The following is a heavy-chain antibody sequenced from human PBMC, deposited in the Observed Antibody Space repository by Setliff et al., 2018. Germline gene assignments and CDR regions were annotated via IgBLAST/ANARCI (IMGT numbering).Heavy chain of an antibody. CDR3: ARHVKVATEYFDC. CDR1: GGSISSGSDY. V-gene: IGHV4-39*01. D-gene: IGHD5-12*01. J-gene: IGHJ4*02. CDR2: VYHSGGT. Sequence: SETLSLTCTVSGGSISSGSDYWAWIRQPPGKGLEWLGTVYHSGGTYYNPSLKSRVTMSVDTSENLFSLKLNSVTAADTALYYCARHVKVATEYFDCWGQGTLVTVSS.